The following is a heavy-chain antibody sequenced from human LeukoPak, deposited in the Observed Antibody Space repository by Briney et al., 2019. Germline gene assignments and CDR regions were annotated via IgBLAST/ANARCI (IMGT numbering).Heavy chain of an antibody. D-gene: IGHD6-19*01. V-gene: IGHV1-18*01. Sequence: ASVKVSCKASGYTFTSYGINWVRQAPRQGLEWMGWISAYNGNTNYAQKLQDRVTMTTDTSTSTAYMELRSLGSDDTAIYYCARMMSIPVAGHRPLFDYWGQGTLVTVSS. CDR2: ISAYNGNT. CDR3: ARMMSIPVAGHRPLFDY. CDR1: GYTFTSYG. J-gene: IGHJ4*02.